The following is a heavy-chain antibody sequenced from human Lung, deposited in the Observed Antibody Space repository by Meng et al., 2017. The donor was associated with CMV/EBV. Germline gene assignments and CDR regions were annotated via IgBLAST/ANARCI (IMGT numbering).Heavy chain of an antibody. V-gene: IGHV3-30*02. CDR1: GFTFSSYG. J-gene: IGHJ3*02. CDR3: SIYCSSGSCYSDAFDI. CDR2: IRYDGSNK. D-gene: IGHD2-15*01. Sequence: GESLKISCAASGFTFSSYGMHWVRQAPGKGLEWVAFIRYDGSNKYYADSVKGRFTISRDNSKNTLYLQMNSLRAEDTAVYYCSIYCSSGSCYSDAFDIWGQGTMVTVSS.